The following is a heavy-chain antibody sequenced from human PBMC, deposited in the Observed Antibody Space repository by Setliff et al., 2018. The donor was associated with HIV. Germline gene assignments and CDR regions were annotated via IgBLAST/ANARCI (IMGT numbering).Heavy chain of an antibody. CDR1: GFTFSNYS. CDR3: ARETSGNYNY. D-gene: IGHD1-26*01. CDR2: ISSASSYI. J-gene: IGHJ4*02. Sequence: GGSLRLSCAASGFTFSNYSMNWVRQAPGKGLEWVSSISSASSYIYYADSVKGRFTISRDNAKNSLYLQMNSLRADDTAVYYCARETSGNYNYWGQGTLVTVSS. V-gene: IGHV3-21*04.